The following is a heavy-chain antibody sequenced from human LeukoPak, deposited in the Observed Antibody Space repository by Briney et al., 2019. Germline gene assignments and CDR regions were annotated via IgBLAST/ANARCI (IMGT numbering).Heavy chain of an antibody. CDR1: GFTFDDYA. V-gene: IGHV3-43D*03. J-gene: IGHJ6*03. CDR2: ISWDGGST. Sequence: GGSLRLSCAASGFTFDDYAMHWVRQAPGKGLEWVSLISWDGGSTYYADSVKGRFTISRDNSKTSLYLQMNSLRAEDTALYYCAKDGIAAAGRRYYYYYYMDDWGKGTTVTVSS. D-gene: IGHD6-13*01. CDR3: AKDGIAAAGRRYYYYYYMDD.